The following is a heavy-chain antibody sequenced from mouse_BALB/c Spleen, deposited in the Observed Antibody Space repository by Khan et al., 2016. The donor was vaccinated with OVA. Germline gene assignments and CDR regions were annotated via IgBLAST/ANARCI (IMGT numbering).Heavy chain of an antibody. V-gene: IGHV2-6-7*01. CDR2: IWGDGST. CDR1: GFSLTGYG. Sequence: QVQLKESGPGLVAPSQRLSITCTVSGFSLTGYGVNWVRQPPGKGLEWLGMIWGDGSTDYNSVLKSRLSISKDNSKSQIFLKMNSLQTDDTARYYCARAYYGNYREAMDYWGQGTSVTVSS. D-gene: IGHD2-10*01. J-gene: IGHJ4*01. CDR3: ARAYYGNYREAMDY.